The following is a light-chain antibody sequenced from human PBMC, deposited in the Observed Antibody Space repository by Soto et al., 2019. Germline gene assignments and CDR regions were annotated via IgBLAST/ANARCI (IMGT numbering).Light chain of an antibody. CDR1: SSDIGTYNY. CDR3: YSCSTSTDTLYV. V-gene: IGLV2-14*03. Sequence: QSALTQPASVSGSPGQSITISCTGTSSDIGTYNYVSWYQQHPGQAPKLMISDVSNRPSGISDRFSGSKSGNTASLTISGLQAEDEADYYCYSCSTSTDTLYVFGTGTKVTVL. J-gene: IGLJ1*01. CDR2: DVS.